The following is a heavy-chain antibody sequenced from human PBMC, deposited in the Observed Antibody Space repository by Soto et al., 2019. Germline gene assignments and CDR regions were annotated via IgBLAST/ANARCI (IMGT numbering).Heavy chain of an antibody. CDR2: ISSSSSYI. CDR1: GFTFSSYS. Sequence: PGGSLRLSCAASGFTFSSYSMNWVRQAPGKGLEWVSSISSSSSYIYYADSVKGRFTISRDNAKNSLYLQMNSLRAEDTAVYYCARDSSSEWELPFDYWGQGTLVTVSS. D-gene: IGHD1-26*01. J-gene: IGHJ4*02. CDR3: ARDSSSEWELPFDY. V-gene: IGHV3-21*01.